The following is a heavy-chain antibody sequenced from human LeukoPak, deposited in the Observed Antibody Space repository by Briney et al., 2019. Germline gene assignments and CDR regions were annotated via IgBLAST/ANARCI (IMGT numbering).Heavy chain of an antibody. CDR1: GYTFTTYD. CDR3: ASVRPGTMEVDY. CDR2: MNPSSGDT. Sequence: ASVKVSCKASGYTFTTYDINWVRQATGQGLEWMGWMNPSSGDTGYAQKFQGRVTMTRNTSISTAYMELSSLRSEDTAVYYCASVRPGTMEVDYWGQGTLVTVSS. J-gene: IGHJ4*02. V-gene: IGHV1-8*01. D-gene: IGHD1-1*01.